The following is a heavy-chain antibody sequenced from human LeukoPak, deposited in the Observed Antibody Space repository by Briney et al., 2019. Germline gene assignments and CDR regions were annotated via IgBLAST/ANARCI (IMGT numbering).Heavy chain of an antibody. J-gene: IGHJ4*02. CDR3: ARLFSGEEGGDSRHFDY. V-gene: IGHV5-51*01. D-gene: IGHD5-12*01. CDR2: IYPGDSDT. CDR1: GYSFTSYW. Sequence: GESLKISCKGSGYSFTSYWIGWVRQMPGKGLEWMGIIYPGDSDTRYSPSFQGQVTISADKSISTAYLQWSSLKASDTAMYYCARLFSGEEGGDSRHFDYWGQGTLVTVSS.